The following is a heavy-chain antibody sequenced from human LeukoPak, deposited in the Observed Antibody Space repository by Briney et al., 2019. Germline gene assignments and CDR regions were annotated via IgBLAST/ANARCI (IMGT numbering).Heavy chain of an antibody. CDR2: IYYSGST. Sequence: TSETLSLTCTVSGGSISSGDYYWSWIRQPPGKGLEWIGYIYYSGSTYYNPSLKGRVTISVDTSKNQFSLKLSSVTAADTAVYYCASANTDFWSGYSPFDYWGQGTLVTVSS. V-gene: IGHV4-30-4*01. CDR3: ASANTDFWSGYSPFDY. J-gene: IGHJ4*02. D-gene: IGHD3-3*01. CDR1: GGSISSGDYY.